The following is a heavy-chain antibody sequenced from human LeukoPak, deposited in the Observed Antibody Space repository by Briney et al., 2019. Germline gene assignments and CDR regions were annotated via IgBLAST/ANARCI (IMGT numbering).Heavy chain of an antibody. J-gene: IGHJ5*02. CDR2: IYYSGST. V-gene: IGHV4-39*01. CDR3: ARRQYSGSYWYNWFDP. Sequence: SETLSLTCTVSGGSSSSSTYYWGWIRQPPGKGLEWIGSIYYSGSTYYNPSLKSRVTISVDTSKNQFSLRLTSVTAVDTAVYYCARRQYSGSYWYNWFDPWGQGTLVTVSP. D-gene: IGHD1-26*01. CDR1: GGSSSSSTYY.